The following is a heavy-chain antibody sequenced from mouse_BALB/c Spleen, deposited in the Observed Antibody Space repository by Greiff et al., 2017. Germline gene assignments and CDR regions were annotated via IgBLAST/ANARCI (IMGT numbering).Heavy chain of an antibody. CDR1: GYTFTSYT. J-gene: IGHJ2*01. Sequence: VKLMESGAELARPGASVKMSCKASGYTFTSYTMHWVKQRPGQGLEWIGYINPSSGYTNYNQKFKDKATLTADKSSSTAYMQLSSLTSEDSAVYYCARLGRYDKGDYFDYWGQGTTLTVSS. CDR2: INPSSGYT. D-gene: IGHD2-14*01. V-gene: IGHV1-4*01. CDR3: ARLGRYDKGDYFDY.